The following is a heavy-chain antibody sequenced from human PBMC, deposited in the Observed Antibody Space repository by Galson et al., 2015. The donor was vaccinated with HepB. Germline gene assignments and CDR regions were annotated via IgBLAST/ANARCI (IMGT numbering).Heavy chain of an antibody. CDR3: AKDDWDFWSGYLDY. Sequence: SRRLSCAASGFTFSSYGMHWVRQAPGKGLEWVAVISYDGSNKYYADSVKGRFTISRDNSKNTLYLQINSLRAEDTAVYYCAKDDWDFWSGYLDYWGQGTLVTVSS. CDR2: ISYDGSNK. CDR1: GFTFSSYG. J-gene: IGHJ4*02. V-gene: IGHV3-30*18. D-gene: IGHD3-3*01.